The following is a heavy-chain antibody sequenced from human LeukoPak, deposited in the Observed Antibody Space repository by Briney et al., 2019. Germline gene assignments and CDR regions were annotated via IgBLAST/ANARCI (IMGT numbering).Heavy chain of an antibody. V-gene: IGHV4-61*02. CDR1: GGSISIGSYY. CDR3: ASSAYTGSNYFDP. Sequence: SQTLSLNCTVSGGSISIGSYYWSWIRQPAGKGLEWVGRVHTSGSTNYNPSLKSRVTISLDTSKNRFSLELRSVTAADTAVYYCASSAYTGSNYFDPWGQGTLVTVSS. J-gene: IGHJ5*02. CDR2: VHTSGST. D-gene: IGHD6-25*01.